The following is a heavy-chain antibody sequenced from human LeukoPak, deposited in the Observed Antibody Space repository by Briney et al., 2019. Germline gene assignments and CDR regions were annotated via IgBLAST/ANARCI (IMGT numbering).Heavy chain of an antibody. V-gene: IGHV1-2*02. CDR2: INPNSGGI. Sequence: ASVKVSCKASGYTFTGYYMHWVRQAPGQGLEWMGWINPNSGGIRYAQKFQGRVTMTRDTSITTAYMELSRLRSDDTAVYYCARATGSVDYYYMEVWDKGTTVTVSS. D-gene: IGHD1-1*01. J-gene: IGHJ6*03. CDR1: GYTFTGYY. CDR3: ARATGSVDYYYMEV.